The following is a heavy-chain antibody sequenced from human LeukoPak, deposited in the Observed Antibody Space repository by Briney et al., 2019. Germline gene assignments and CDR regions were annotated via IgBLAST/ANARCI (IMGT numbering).Heavy chain of an antibody. CDR1: GGSLTNYY. V-gene: IGHV4-59*08. J-gene: IGHJ4*02. D-gene: IGHD6-19*01. Sequence: SETLSLTCTVSGGSLTNYYWSWIRQPPGKGLEWIGYIFYSGSTNYNPSLKSRVSISVDTSKNQFSLKLSSVTAADTALYYCARHVSGWSSLDHWGQGTLVTVSS. CDR3: ARHVSGWSSLDH. CDR2: IFYSGST.